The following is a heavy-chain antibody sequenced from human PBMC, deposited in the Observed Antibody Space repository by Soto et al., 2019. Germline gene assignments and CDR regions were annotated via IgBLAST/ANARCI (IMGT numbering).Heavy chain of an antibody. D-gene: IGHD3-22*01. CDR3: ARGPTDYYDNSANYFLDY. CDR2: ISTYNGNT. J-gene: IGHJ4*02. V-gene: IGHV1-18*01. CDR1: GYTFITYG. Sequence: QVQLVQSGAEVKKPGASVKVSCKASGYTFITYGVSWVRQAPGQGLDWLGWISTYNGNTRYAERVQGRDTMTTDTTTNTAYMELRNLRSDDTAVYYCARGPTDYYDNSANYFLDYWGQGTLVTVSS.